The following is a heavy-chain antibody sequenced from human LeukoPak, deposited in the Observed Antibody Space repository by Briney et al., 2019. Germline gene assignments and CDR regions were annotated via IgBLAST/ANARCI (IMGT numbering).Heavy chain of an antibody. Sequence: ASVKVSCKASGYTFTSYAMHWVRQAPGQGLEWMGRINPNSGGTNYAQKFQGRVTMTRDTSISTAYMELSRLRSDDTAVYYCARGDSGSYLYYFDYWGQGTLVTVSS. CDR1: GYTFTSYA. CDR2: INPNSGGT. V-gene: IGHV1-2*06. D-gene: IGHD1-26*01. J-gene: IGHJ4*02. CDR3: ARGDSGSYLYYFDY.